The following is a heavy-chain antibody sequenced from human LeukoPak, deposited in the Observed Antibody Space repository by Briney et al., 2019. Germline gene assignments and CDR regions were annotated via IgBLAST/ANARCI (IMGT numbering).Heavy chain of an antibody. D-gene: IGHD3-10*01. V-gene: IGHV4-34*01. CDR3: AKSPRYGLVEI. CDR1: GGCFSGYY. Sequence: SETLSLTCAVHGGCFSGYYWSWIRQAPGMGREWVGRIHYSGGTYDNPSLKSRVTISVDPYKNQFSLQVSSVPAADTAVYYCAKSPRYGLVEIWGQGTMVTVSS. CDR2: IHYSGGT. J-gene: IGHJ3*02.